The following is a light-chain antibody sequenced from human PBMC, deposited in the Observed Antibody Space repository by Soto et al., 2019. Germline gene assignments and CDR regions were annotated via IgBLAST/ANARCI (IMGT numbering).Light chain of an antibody. CDR3: QMYGSSLSSS. V-gene: IGKV3-20*01. Sequence: EIVLTQSPGTLSLSPGERATLSCRASQSVSSSFLDWYQQKPGQAPRLLIYGASSRATGIPDRFSGSGSGTNFTLTISRLEPEDCAVYYCQMYGSSLSSSVGQGTEVEIK. J-gene: IGKJ1*01. CDR1: QSVSSSF. CDR2: GAS.